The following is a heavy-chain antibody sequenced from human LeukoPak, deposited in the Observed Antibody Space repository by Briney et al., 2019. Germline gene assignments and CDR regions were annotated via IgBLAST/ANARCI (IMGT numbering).Heavy chain of an antibody. D-gene: IGHD6-6*01. V-gene: IGHV1-2*02. CDR3: ASYPRYSSWPPFDY. CDR1: GYTFTGFY. Sequence: ASVKVSCKASGYTFTGFYMHWVRQAPGQGFEWMGWINPNTGGTNYAQKFQGRVRMTRDTSITPAYMELSGLTSDDTAVYYCASYPRYSSWPPFDYWGQGTLVTVSS. CDR2: INPNTGGT. J-gene: IGHJ4*02.